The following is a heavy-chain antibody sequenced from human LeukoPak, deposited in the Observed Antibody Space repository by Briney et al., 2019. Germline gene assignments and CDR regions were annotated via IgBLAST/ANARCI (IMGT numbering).Heavy chain of an antibody. CDR2: INPNSGGT. D-gene: IGHD1-26*01. CDR1: GYTFTGYY. Sequence: ASVKVSCKASGYTFTGYYMHWGRQGPGQGLEWMGWINPNSGGTNYAQKFQGRVTMTRDTSISTAYMELSRLRSDDTAVYYCAREKKLRGATDYWGQGTLVTVSS. V-gene: IGHV1-2*02. CDR3: AREKKLRGATDY. J-gene: IGHJ4*02.